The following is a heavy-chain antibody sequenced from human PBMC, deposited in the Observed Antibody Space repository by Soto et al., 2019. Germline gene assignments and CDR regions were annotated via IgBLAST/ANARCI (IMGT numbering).Heavy chain of an antibody. CDR2: IWYDGSNK. D-gene: IGHD1-26*01. Sequence: PGGSLRLSCAASGFTFSSYGMHWVRQAPGKGLEWVAVIWYDGSNKYYADSVKGRFTISRDNSKNTLYLQMNSLRAEDTAVYYCSRDHREGDTIEAFDIWGRGTMVTVSS. CDR1: GFTFSSYG. V-gene: IGHV3-33*01. J-gene: IGHJ3*02. CDR3: SRDHREGDTIEAFDI.